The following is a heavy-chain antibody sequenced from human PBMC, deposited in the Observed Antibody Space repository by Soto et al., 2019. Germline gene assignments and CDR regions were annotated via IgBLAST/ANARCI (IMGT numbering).Heavy chain of an antibody. CDR2: IYYSGST. V-gene: IGHV4-59*08. D-gene: IGHD6-13*01. Sequence: QVQLQESGPGLEKPSETMSLTCTGFGGSISSYYWSWIRQPTGKEVEWIGYIYYSGSTNYNPSLKSRVTISVDTSKNQFSLKLSSVTAADTAVYYCARGSTGYSSSWYRYWGQGTLVTVSS. J-gene: IGHJ4*02. CDR1: GGSISSYY. CDR3: ARGSTGYSSSWYRY.